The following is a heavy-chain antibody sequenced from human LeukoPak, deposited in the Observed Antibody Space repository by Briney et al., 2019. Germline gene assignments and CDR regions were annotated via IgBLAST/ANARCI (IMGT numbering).Heavy chain of an antibody. Sequence: PSETLSLTCAVSGGSFSDDYWTWIRQPPGKGLEWIGDINHSGNTKYNPSLKSRVTISLHTYKNQFSLKLSSVTAADTAVYYCARGKVWYGELEDAYYFDSWGQGTLVTVSS. CDR2: INHSGNT. CDR1: GGSFSDDY. V-gene: IGHV4-34*01. D-gene: IGHD3-10*01. CDR3: ARGKVWYGELEDAYYFDS. J-gene: IGHJ4*02.